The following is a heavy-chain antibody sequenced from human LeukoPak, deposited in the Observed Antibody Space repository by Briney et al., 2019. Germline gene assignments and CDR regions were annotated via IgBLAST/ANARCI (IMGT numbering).Heavy chain of an antibody. CDR1: GGSISSYY. CDR3: ARERIAVAATKSSYYYYGMDV. J-gene: IGHJ6*02. D-gene: IGHD6-19*01. V-gene: IGHV4-59*01. Sequence: NPSETLSLTCTVSGGSISSYYWSWIRQPPGKGLEWIGHIYYSGSTNYNPSLKSRVTISVDTSKNQFSLKLSSVTAADTAVYYCARERIAVAATKSSYYYYGMDVWGQGTTVTVSS. CDR2: IYYSGST.